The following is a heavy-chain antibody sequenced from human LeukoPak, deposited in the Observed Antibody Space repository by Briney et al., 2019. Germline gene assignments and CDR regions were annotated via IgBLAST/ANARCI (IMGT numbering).Heavy chain of an antibody. CDR2: IRSSDNTI. Sequence: TGGSLRLSCAASGFSFSYYEMNWVRQAPGKGLEWVSYIRSSDNTIYYADSVKGRFTISGDNAKNLVHLQMNSLRAEDTAVYYCAREVDTVIGSLDYWGQGTLVTVSS. J-gene: IGHJ4*02. V-gene: IGHV3-48*03. D-gene: IGHD3-22*01. CDR1: GFSFSYYE. CDR3: AREVDTVIGSLDY.